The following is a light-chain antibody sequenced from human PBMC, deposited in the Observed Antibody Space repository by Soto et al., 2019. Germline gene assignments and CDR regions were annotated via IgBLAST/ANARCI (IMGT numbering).Light chain of an antibody. CDR1: QSFTSNY. Sequence: EIVLTQSPGTLSLSPGERATLSCGASQSFTSNYLAWYQQKPGQAPRLLIYGASTRATGIPDRFSGSGSGTDFTLTVTRLEPEDFAVYYCQQYGSSPITFGHGTRLEI. J-gene: IGKJ5*01. CDR3: QQYGSSPIT. CDR2: GAS. V-gene: IGKV3-20*01.